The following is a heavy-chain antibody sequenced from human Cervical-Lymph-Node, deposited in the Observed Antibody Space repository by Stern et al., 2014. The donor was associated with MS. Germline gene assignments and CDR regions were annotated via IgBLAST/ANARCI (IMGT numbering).Heavy chain of an antibody. CDR2: FIPLFGTA. CDR1: GDTFNNYA. D-gene: IGHD2-8*02. CDR3: AQDPQPTTTGGVVFVLNNGFDP. V-gene: IGHV1-69*01. J-gene: IGHJ5*02. Sequence: VQLVESGAEVKKPGSSVKVSCKASGDTFNNYAINWVRQAPGQGLEWMGVFIPLFGTAKYRKQSRAINTVSADEAKSTAYKELTGLRSDDTAVYYCAQDPQPTTTGGVVFVLNNGFDPWGQGTLVTVSS.